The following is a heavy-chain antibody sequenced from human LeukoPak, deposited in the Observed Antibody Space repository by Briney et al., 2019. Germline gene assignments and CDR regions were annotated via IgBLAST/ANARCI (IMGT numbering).Heavy chain of an antibody. V-gene: IGHV4-34*01. CDR3: ARGFQVYYGSGGYDWFDP. CDR2: INHSGST. D-gene: IGHD3-10*01. J-gene: IGHJ5*02. Sequence: PSETLSLSCAVSGGSFSGYYWSWIRQPPGKGLEWIGEINHSGSTNYNPSRTSRVTISVNTSKNQFSLKLSSVTASDTAVYYCARGFQVYYGSGGYDWFDPWGEGTLVTVSS. CDR1: GGSFSGYY.